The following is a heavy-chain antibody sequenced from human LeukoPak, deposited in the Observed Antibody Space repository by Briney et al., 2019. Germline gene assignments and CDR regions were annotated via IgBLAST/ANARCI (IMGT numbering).Heavy chain of an antibody. Sequence: PGGSLRLSCAASGFTFSSNWMSWVRQAPGKWLEWVANIKQDGSEKYYVDSVKGRFTISRDNAKNSLYLQMNSLRAEDTAVYYCARVGGWYVFDYWGQGTLVTVSS. V-gene: IGHV3-7*01. CDR3: ARVGGWYVFDY. CDR1: GFTFSSNW. D-gene: IGHD6-19*01. CDR2: IKQDGSEK. J-gene: IGHJ4*02.